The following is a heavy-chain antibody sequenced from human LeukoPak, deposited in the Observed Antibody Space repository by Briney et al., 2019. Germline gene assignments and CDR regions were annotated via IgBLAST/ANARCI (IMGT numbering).Heavy chain of an antibody. CDR1: GFTFSSYS. J-gene: IGHJ4*02. V-gene: IGHV3-64*04. Sequence: GGSLRLSCTASGFTFSSYSINWVRQAPGKGLEYVSAISSHGGSTYYADSVKGRFTISRDNAKNSLYLQMNSLRAEDTAVYYCARSRYGGYMINYWGQGTLVTVSS. CDR3: ARSRYGGYMINY. D-gene: IGHD5-12*01. CDR2: ISSHGGST.